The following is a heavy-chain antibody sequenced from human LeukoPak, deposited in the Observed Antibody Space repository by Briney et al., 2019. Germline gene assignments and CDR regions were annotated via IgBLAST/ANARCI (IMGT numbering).Heavy chain of an antibody. D-gene: IGHD5-24*01. J-gene: IGHJ6*04. CDR3: ASDPRDGGQNV. CDR1: GFNVTNYA. Sequence: GGSLRLSCAASGFNVTNYAMHRVRQAPGKGLEWVTLISYSGDNTYSADSVKGRFTFSRDKSKNTLYLQMNSLRPEDSAVYYCASDPRDGGQNVWGKGTTVTVSS. CDR2: ISYSGDNT. V-gene: IGHV3-30*04.